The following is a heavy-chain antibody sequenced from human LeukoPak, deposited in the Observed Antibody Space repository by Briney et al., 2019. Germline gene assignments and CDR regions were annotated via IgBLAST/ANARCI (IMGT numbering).Heavy chain of an antibody. CDR2: ISVDGIHK. CDR3: AKLKDPGDGFPYYFDC. V-gene: IGHV3-30*18. Sequence: PGGSLRLSCAASGFTFSNAWMSWVRQAPGKGLEWVALISVDGIHKYYVDSVKGRFTISRDNSKNTLSLQMSSVTAEDSAVYYCAKLKDPGDGFPYYFDCWGQGTLVTVSS. D-gene: IGHD5-24*01. J-gene: IGHJ4*02. CDR1: GFTFSNAW.